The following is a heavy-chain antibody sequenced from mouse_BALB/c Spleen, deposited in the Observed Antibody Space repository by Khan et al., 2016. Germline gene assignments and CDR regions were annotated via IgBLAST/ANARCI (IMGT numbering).Heavy chain of an antibody. Sequence: QVQLQQSGAELARPGASVRLSCKASGYTSANYWMQWVQQRPGQGLEWIASIYPGDGATRYSQKFKDKATLTADKSSSSAYMHLRSVASEDSAVYYCADALFVYWGQGTLVTVSA. V-gene: IGHV1-87*01. CDR1: GYTSANYW. J-gene: IGHJ3*01. CDR3: ADALFVY. CDR2: IYPGDGAT.